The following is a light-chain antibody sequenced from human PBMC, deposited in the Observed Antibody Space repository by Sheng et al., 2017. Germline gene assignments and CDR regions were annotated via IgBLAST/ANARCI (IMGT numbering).Light chain of an antibody. J-gene: IGKJ2*03. V-gene: IGKV3-11*01. CDR1: QSVSRY. CDR2: DAS. Sequence: EIVLTQSPATLSLSPGERATLSCRASQSVSRYLAWYQQKPGQAPRLLIYDASNRATGIPDRFSGSGSGTDFTLIISRLEPEDFAVYYCQQYNNWPPESFGQGTKLEIK. CDR3: QQYNNWPPES.